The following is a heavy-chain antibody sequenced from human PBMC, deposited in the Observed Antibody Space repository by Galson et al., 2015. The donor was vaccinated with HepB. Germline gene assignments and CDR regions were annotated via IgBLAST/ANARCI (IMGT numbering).Heavy chain of an antibody. Sequence: SLRLSCAASGFTVSSNYMSWVRQAPGKGLEWVSVIYSGGSTYYADSVKGRFTISRDNSKNTLYLQMNSLRAEDTAVYYCARFTMVRGVPHDYWGQGTLVTVSS. CDR3: ARFTMVRGVPHDY. V-gene: IGHV3-66*02. CDR2: IYSGGST. CDR1: GFTVSSNY. D-gene: IGHD3-10*01. J-gene: IGHJ4*02.